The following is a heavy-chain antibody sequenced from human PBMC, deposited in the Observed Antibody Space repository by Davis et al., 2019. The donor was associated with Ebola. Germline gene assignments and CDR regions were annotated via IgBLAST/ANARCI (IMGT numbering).Heavy chain of an antibody. CDR1: GFTFSSYG. J-gene: IGHJ6*02. V-gene: IGHV3-33*01. CDR2: IWYDGSNK. Sequence: GGSLRLSCAASGFTFSSYGMHWVRQAPGKGLEWVAVIWYDGSNKYYADSVKGRFTISRDNSKNTLYLQMNSLRAEDTAVYYCARDLGKTLEYYGMDAWGQGTTVTVSS. CDR3: ARDLGKTLEYYGMDA.